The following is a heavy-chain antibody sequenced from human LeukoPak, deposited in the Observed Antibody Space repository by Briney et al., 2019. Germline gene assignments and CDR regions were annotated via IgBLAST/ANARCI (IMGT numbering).Heavy chain of an antibody. J-gene: IGHJ3*02. D-gene: IGHD2-21*01. Sequence: SETLSLTCTVSGGSISSGSYYWSWIRQPAGKGLEWIGRIYTSGSTNYNPSLKSRVTISVDTSKNQFSLKLSSVTAADTAVYYCARLAPKLWGAFDIWGQGTMVTVSS. CDR2: IYTSGST. CDR3: ARLAPKLWGAFDI. V-gene: IGHV4-61*02. CDR1: GGSISSGSYY.